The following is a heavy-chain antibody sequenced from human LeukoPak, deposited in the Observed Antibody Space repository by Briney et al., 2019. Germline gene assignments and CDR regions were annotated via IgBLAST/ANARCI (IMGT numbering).Heavy chain of an antibody. CDR3: ARWYGPGRGDY. Sequence: GESLKISCKGSGYNFTSSWIGWVRQMPGKGLEWMGIMYPGDSDTGYSPSFQGHVTISSDKSISTAYLQWSSLKASDTAMYYCARWYGPGRGDYWGQGTLVTVSS. V-gene: IGHV5-51*01. CDR1: GYNFTSSW. J-gene: IGHJ4*02. D-gene: IGHD3-10*01. CDR2: MYPGDSDT.